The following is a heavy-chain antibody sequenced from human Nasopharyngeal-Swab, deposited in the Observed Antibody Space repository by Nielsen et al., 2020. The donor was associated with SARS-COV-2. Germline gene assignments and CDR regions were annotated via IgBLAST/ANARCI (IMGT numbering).Heavy chain of an antibody. J-gene: IGHJ4*02. CDR3: AREVEDGGPSFHY. V-gene: IGHV1-3*04. D-gene: IGHD2-15*01. CDR2: INTANGNT. Sequence: ASVKVSCKASGYTFTSYAMHWVRQAPGQRLEWMGWINTANGNTKYSQKFQGRVTSTRDTSASTAYMGLRSLRSEDTAVYYCAREVEDGGPSFHYWGQGTLVTVSS. CDR1: GYTFTSYA.